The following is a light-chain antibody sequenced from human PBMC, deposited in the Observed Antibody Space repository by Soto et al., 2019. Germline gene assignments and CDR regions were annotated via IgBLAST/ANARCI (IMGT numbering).Light chain of an antibody. J-gene: IGKJ2*01. CDR2: FAS. V-gene: IGKV1-39*01. Sequence: DIQMTQSPSSLSASVGDRVTITCRASQSISSYFNWYQQRPGKAPKLLIYFASSLQSGVPSRFSGSGSGTDFTLTISSLQPEDFATYYCQQTYSTPYTFGRGTKVDIK. CDR3: QQTYSTPYT. CDR1: QSISSY.